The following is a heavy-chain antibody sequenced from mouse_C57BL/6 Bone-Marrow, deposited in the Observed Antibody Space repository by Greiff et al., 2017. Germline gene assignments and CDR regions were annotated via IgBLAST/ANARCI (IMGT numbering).Heavy chain of an antibody. CDR3: AITVVGAMDY. CDR2: IWTGGGT. Sequence: VMLVESGPGLVAPSQSLSITCTVSGFSLTSYAIGWVRQPPGKGLEWLGVIWTGGGTNYNSALKSRLSISKDNSKSQVFLKMNSLQTDDTARYYCAITVVGAMDYWGQGTSVTVSS. D-gene: IGHD1-1*01. J-gene: IGHJ4*01. CDR1: GFSLTSYA. V-gene: IGHV2-9-1*01.